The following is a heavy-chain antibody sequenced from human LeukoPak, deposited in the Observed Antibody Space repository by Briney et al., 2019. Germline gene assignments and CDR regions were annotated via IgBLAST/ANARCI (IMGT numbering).Heavy chain of an antibody. CDR3: ARDMGNYYDSSGYYHVFDY. V-gene: IGHV1-69*04. J-gene: IGHJ4*02. Sequence: ASVKVSFKASGGTFSSYAISWVRQAPGQGLEWMGRIIPILGIANYAQKFQGRVTITADKSTSTAYMELSSLRSEDTAVYYCARDMGNYYDSSGYYHVFDYWGQGTLVTVSS. CDR2: IIPILGIA. D-gene: IGHD3-22*01. CDR1: GGTFSSYA.